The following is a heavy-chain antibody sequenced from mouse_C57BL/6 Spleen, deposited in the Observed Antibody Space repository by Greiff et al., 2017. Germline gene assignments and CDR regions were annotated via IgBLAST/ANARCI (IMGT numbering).Heavy chain of an antibody. D-gene: IGHD2-5*01. J-gene: IGHJ3*01. V-gene: IGHV14-2*01. CDR3: ARGGTCYSNYVGFAY. CDR2: IDPDDGET. Sequence: VQLQQSGAELVKPGASVKLSCTASGFNIKGYYMHWVKQRTEQGLEWIGRIDPDDGETKYAPKFQGKATITADTSSNTAYLQLSSLTSADTAVSSCARGGTCYSNYVGFAYWGQGTLVTVSA. CDR1: GFNIKGYY.